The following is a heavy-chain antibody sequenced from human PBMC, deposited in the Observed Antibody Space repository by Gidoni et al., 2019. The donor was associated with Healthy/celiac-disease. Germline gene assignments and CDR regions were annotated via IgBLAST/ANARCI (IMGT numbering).Heavy chain of an antibody. CDR1: GFTFRSYS. D-gene: IGHD3-22*01. V-gene: IGHV3-21*01. Sequence: EVQLVASGGGLVKPGGSLRLSCAASGFTFRSYSMNWVRQAPGKGLEWVSSISSSSSYIYYADSVKGRFTISRDNAKNSLYLQMNSLRAEDTAVYYCARGEDYYDSSGYYYNFDYWGQGTLVTVSS. J-gene: IGHJ4*02. CDR2: ISSSSSYI. CDR3: ARGEDYYDSSGYYYNFDY.